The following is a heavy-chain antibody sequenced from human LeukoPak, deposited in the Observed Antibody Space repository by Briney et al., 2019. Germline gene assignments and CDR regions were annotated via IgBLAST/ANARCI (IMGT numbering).Heavy chain of an antibody. Sequence: PGGSLRHSPAPSRFTLSNHAMSWVGPIPPKGRAGVSRISRSGGSRNYANFAKGHSTSSTDNSTDTVDLVMDDLRAEDTGVYYCVQGGQNFDFWRFANWGRGTLVTVSS. CDR2: ISRSGGSR. J-gene: IGHJ5*02. V-gene: IGHV3-23*01. CDR3: VQGGQNFDFWRFAN. D-gene: IGHD3-3*01. CDR1: RFTLSNHA.